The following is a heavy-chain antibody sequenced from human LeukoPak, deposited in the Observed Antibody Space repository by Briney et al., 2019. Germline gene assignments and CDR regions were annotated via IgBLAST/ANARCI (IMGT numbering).Heavy chain of an antibody. CDR2: IWYDGSKK. CDR3: ARADYGSGGHWYGMGV. J-gene: IGHJ6*02. D-gene: IGHD3-10*01. Sequence: GGSLRLSCAASGFTFSGYGIHWVRQAPGKGLEWVAVIWYDGSKKYYPDSVRGRFTISRDDSKNMVYLQMNSLRADDTAVYYCARADYGSGGHWYGMGVWGQGTTVTVFS. CDR1: GFTFSGYG. V-gene: IGHV3-33*01.